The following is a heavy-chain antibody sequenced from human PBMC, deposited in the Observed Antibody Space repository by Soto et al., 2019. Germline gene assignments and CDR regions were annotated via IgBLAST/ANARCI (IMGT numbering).Heavy chain of an antibody. V-gene: IGHV4-34*01. CDR2: INHSGST. Sequence: SETLSLTCAVYGGSFSGYYWGWIRQPPGKGLEWIGEINHSGSTNQSPSLKSRVNLAVDTSRSQFSLQLSSVNAAGLVVYYCARGFSPARGNGMDVWGKGTTVTVST. CDR3: ARGFSPARGNGMDV. D-gene: IGHD6-25*01. CDR1: GGSFSGYY. J-gene: IGHJ6*04.